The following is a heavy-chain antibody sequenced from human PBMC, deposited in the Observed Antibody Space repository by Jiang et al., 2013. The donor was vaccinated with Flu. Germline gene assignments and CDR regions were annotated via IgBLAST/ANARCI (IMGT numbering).Heavy chain of an antibody. V-gene: IGHV4-59*01. CDR2: IYYSGST. D-gene: IGHD3-3*01. CDR1: GGSISSYY. Sequence: LLKPSETLSLTCTVSGGSISSYYWSWIRQPPGKGLEWIGYIYYSGSTNYNPSLKSRVTISVDTSKNQFSLKLSSVTAADTAVYYCARGRRHYDFWSGYFDYWGQGTLVTVSS. J-gene: IGHJ4*02. CDR3: ARGRRHYDFWSGYFDY.